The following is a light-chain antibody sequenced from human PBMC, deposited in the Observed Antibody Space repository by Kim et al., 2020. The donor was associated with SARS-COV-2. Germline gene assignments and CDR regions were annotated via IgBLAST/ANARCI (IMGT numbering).Light chain of an antibody. Sequence: SSELTQDPAVSVALGQTVRITCQGDSLRSYYANWYQQKPGQAPIVVIYGKNDRPSGIPERFSGSSSGNTASLTITGAQAEDEADYYCSSRDRNGNQWVFGGGTQLTVL. CDR3: SSRDRNGNQWV. CDR1: SLRSYY. V-gene: IGLV3-19*01. J-gene: IGLJ3*02. CDR2: GKN.